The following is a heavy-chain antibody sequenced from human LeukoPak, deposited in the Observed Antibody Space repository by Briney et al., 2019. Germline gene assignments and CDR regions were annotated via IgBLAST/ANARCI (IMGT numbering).Heavy chain of an antibody. D-gene: IGHD5-18*01. CDR1: GYTFTSND. J-gene: IGHJ6*03. Sequence: ASVKVSCKASGYTFTSNDINWVRQATGQGLEWMGWMNPNSGNTGYAQKFQGRVTMTRNTSISTAYMELSSLRSEDTAVYYCARDNGGTAMAYYYYYYMDVWGKGTTVTISS. CDR2: MNPNSGNT. CDR3: ARDNGGTAMAYYYYYYMDV. V-gene: IGHV1-8*01.